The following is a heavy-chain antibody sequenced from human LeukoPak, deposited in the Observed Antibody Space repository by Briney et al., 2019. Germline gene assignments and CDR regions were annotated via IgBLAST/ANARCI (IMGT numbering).Heavy chain of an antibody. J-gene: IGHJ5*02. D-gene: IGHD3-3*01. Sequence: SETLSLTCTVSGGSISSYYWSWIRQPPGKGLEWIGYIYYSGSTNYNPSLKSRVTISVDTSKNQFSLKLSSVTAADTAVYYCARAPFNRFDGWFDPWGQGTLVTVTS. CDR3: ARAPFNRFDGWFDP. V-gene: IGHV4-59*08. CDR1: GGSISSYY. CDR2: IYYSGST.